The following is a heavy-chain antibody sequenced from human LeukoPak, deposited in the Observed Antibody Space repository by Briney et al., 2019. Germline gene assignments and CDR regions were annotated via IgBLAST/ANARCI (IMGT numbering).Heavy chain of an antibody. V-gene: IGHV3-23*01. CDR3: AKVYGSSNY. CDR2: ISGSGGST. CDR1: GFTFSSYD. Sequence: GGSLRLSCTASGFTFSSYDMSGLRQAREKGVEGVSSISGSGGSTYYADSVKCRFTISRDNSKNTLYLQMNSLRAEDMAVYYCAKVYGSSNYWGQVTLVTVSS. D-gene: IGHD3-10*01. J-gene: IGHJ4*02.